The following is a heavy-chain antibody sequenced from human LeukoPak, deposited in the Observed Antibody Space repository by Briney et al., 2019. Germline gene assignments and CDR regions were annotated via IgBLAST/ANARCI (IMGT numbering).Heavy chain of an antibody. J-gene: IGHJ4*02. D-gene: IGHD2-8*01. CDR2: INHSGST. Sequence: SETLSLTCAVYGGSFSGYYWSWIRQPPGEGLEWIGEINHSGSTNYNPSLKSRVTISVDTSKNQFSLNLSSVTAADTAVYYCARVFRGVVHNWGQGTLVTVSS. CDR1: GGSFSGYY. V-gene: IGHV4-34*01. CDR3: ARVFRGVVHN.